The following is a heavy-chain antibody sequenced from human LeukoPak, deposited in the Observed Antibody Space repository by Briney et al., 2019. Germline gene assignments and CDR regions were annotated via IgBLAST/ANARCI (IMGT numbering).Heavy chain of an antibody. CDR2: IDWDDDK. CDR1: GFSLSTSGML. J-gene: IGHJ4*02. Sequence: SGTALVKPTQTLTLTCTFSGFSLSTSGMLVSWIRQPPGKALQWLARIDWDDDKFYSTSLKTRLTISKDTSKNQVVLTMTNMDPVDTATYYCARSEGIAVAGTFFDYWGQGTLVTVSS. D-gene: IGHD6-19*01. CDR3: ARSEGIAVAGTFFDY. V-gene: IGHV2-70*04.